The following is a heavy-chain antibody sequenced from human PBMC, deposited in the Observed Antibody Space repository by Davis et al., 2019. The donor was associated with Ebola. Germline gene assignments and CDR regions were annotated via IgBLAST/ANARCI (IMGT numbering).Heavy chain of an antibody. V-gene: IGHV1-46*03. Sequence: ASVKVSCKASGYTFTSYYMHWVRQAPGQGLEWMGIINPSGGSTSYAQKFQGRVTMTRDTSTSTVYMELSSLRSEDTAVYYCARGPPNYYDFWSGSPSRVGFDPWGQGTLVTVSS. CDR1: GYTFTSYY. CDR2: INPSGGST. J-gene: IGHJ5*02. CDR3: ARGPPNYYDFWSGSPSRVGFDP. D-gene: IGHD3-3*01.